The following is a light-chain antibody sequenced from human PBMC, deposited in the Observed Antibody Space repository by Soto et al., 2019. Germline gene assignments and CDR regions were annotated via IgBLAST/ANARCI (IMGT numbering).Light chain of an antibody. Sequence: EIVLTQSPATLSLSPGERATLSCRASQSVSSYLAWYQQKPGQAPRLLIYDASNRATGIPARFSRSGFGTDFTLTISSLEPEDFAVYYCQQRSNWPRLTFGGGTKVEIK. J-gene: IGKJ4*01. CDR3: QQRSNWPRLT. CDR1: QSVSSY. CDR2: DAS. V-gene: IGKV3-11*01.